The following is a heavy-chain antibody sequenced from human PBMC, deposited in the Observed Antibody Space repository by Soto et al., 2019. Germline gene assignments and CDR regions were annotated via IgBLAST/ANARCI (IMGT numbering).Heavy chain of an antibody. CDR3: ARNILDPEYSRAWFDP. D-gene: IGHD6-6*01. CDR1: GGSISSSSYY. J-gene: IGHJ5*02. Sequence: PSETLSLTCTVSGGSISSSSYYWGWIRQPPGKGLEWIGSIYYSGSTYYNPSLKSRVTISVDTSKNQFSLKLSSVTAADTAVYYFARNILDPEYSRAWFDPWGQGTLVTVSS. CDR2: IYYSGST. V-gene: IGHV4-39*01.